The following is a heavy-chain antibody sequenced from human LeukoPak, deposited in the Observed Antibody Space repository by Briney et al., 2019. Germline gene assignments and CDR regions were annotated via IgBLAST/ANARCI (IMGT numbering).Heavy chain of an antibody. CDR2: INGDGSTT. CDR3: AKGGSSSPRSTFDY. V-gene: IGHV3-74*01. J-gene: IGHJ4*02. Sequence: GGSLRLSCAASGFTFSSYWMHWVRQAPGKGLVWVSHINGDGSTTSYADSVKGRFTISRDNAKSTVYLQMNSLRAEDTAVYYCAKGGSSSPRSTFDYWGQGTLLTVSS. D-gene: IGHD6-13*01. CDR1: GFTFSSYW.